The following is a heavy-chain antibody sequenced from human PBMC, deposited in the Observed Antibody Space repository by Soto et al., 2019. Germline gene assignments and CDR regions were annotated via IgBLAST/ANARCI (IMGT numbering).Heavy chain of an antibody. J-gene: IGHJ5*02. D-gene: IGHD3-3*01. CDR3: AKGNAFLGLVVTNWFDP. CDR1: VFTFTSYA. Sequence: GPLRLSCAASVFTFTSYAMSWVRQAPGRGLEWVSIISGSGCSTFYADSVKGRFTISRDNSKNTLYLQMNSLRPEDTAVYYCAKGNAFLGLVVTNWFDPWGQGTLVTVSS. CDR2: ISGSGCST. V-gene: IGHV3-23*01.